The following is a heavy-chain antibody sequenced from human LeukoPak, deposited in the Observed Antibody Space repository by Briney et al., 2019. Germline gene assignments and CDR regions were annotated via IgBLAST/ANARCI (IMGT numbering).Heavy chain of an antibody. J-gene: IGHJ6*02. CDR1: GFTFDDYA. CDR2: ISWNSGSK. CDR3: SRSKNDYYGMDV. Sequence: GRSLRLSCAASGFTFDDYAMHWVRQAPGKGLEWVSGISWNSGSKAYADSVKGRFTISRDNAKNSLYLQMNSLRAEDTALYYCSRSKNDYYGMDVWGQGTTVTVSS. V-gene: IGHV3-9*01.